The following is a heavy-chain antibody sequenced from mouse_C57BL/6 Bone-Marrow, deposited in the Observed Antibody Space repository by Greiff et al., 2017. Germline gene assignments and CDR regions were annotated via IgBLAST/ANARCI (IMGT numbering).Heavy chain of an antibody. D-gene: IGHD1-1*01. CDR1: GYAFSSYW. CDR2: IYPGDGDT. CDR3: AREDYYYGLDY. V-gene: IGHV1-80*01. Sequence: QVQLQQSGAELVKPGASVKISCKASGYAFSSYWMNWVKQRPGKGLEWIGQIYPGDGDTNYNGKFKGKATLTADKSSSTAYMQLSSLTSEDSAVYCCAREDYYYGLDYWGQGTTLTVSS. J-gene: IGHJ2*01.